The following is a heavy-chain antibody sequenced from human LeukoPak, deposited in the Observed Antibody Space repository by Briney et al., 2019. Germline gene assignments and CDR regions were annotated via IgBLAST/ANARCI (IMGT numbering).Heavy chain of an antibody. CDR3: AKGVTSIIMVRGPKVWYFDY. V-gene: IGHV3-23*01. J-gene: IGHJ4*02. CDR2: ISGSGGST. CDR1: GFTFSSYA. D-gene: IGHD3-10*01. Sequence: GGSLRLSCAASGFTFSSYAMSWVRQAPGKGLEWVSAISGSGGSTYYADSVKGRFTISRDNSKNTLYLQMNSLRAEDTAVYYCAKGVTSIIMVRGPKVWYFDYWGQGTLVTVSS.